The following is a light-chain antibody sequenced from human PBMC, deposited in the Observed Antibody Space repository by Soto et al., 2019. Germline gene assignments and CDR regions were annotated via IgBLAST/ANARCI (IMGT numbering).Light chain of an antibody. CDR1: QSISAW. Sequence: PSTLSSSVGDRVTITCRASQSISAWLAWFQQKPGKAPKLLIYDASSLEGGVPSRFSGSGSGTEFTLTISSLQPDDFATYYCQQYNLFWTFGQGTKVDIK. V-gene: IGKV1-5*01. J-gene: IGKJ1*01. CDR3: QQYNLFWT. CDR2: DAS.